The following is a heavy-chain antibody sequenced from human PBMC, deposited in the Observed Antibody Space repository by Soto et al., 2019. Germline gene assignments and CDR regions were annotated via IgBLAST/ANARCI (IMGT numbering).Heavy chain of an antibody. J-gene: IGHJ1*01. Sequence: SETLSLTCTVSGGSSSSGGYYWSWIRQHPGKGLEWIGYIYYSGSTYYNPSLKSRVTISVDTSKNQFSLKLSSVTAADTAVYYCATDATRYCSGGSCFGPIGYFQHWGQGTLVTVSS. CDR2: IYYSGST. CDR1: GGSSSSGGYY. V-gene: IGHV4-31*03. D-gene: IGHD2-15*01. CDR3: ATDATRYCSGGSCFGPIGYFQH.